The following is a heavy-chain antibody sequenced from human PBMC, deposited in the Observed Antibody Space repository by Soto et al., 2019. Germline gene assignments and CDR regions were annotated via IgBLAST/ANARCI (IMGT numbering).Heavy chain of an antibody. J-gene: IGHJ4*02. CDR1: GGSFTSSTYY. V-gene: IGHV4-39*01. D-gene: IGHD6-13*01. Sequence: QLQLQESGPGLVKPSETLSLSCIVSGGSFTSSTYYWGWIRQPPGKGLEWIGSISYSGGTYYNPSLKTRVTVSVDTSKNQFSLKLTSVTAADTAVYYCARHPGNPVLFDYWGQGTLVTVSS. CDR2: ISYSGGT. CDR3: ARHPGNPVLFDY.